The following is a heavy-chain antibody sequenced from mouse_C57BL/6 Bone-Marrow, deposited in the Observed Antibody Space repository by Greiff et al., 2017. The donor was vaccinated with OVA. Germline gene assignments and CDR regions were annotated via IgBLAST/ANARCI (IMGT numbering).Heavy chain of an antibody. Sequence: VQLQQSGAELVRPGTSVKLSCKASGYTFTSYWMHWVKQRPGQGLEWIGVIDPSDSYTNYNQKFKGKATLTVDTSSSTAYMQLSSLTSEDSAVYYCARGDLDYWGQGTTLTVSS. J-gene: IGHJ2*01. CDR1: GYTFTSYW. CDR3: ARGDLDY. V-gene: IGHV1-59*01. CDR2: IDPSDSYT.